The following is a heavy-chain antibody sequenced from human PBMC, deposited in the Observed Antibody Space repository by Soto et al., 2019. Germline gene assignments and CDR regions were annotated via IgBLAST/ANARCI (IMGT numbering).Heavy chain of an antibody. V-gene: IGHV1-58*02. D-gene: IGHD6-13*01. Sequence: SVKVSCKASGFTFSSTAIQWVRQARGQSLEWIGWIVVGNDNTKYAQKFQDRVTITRDMSTSTAYMELSNLRSEDTAVYYCSAEAAPTDPYMWFAPWGEGTMVTVSA. J-gene: IGHJ5*02. CDR1: GFTFSSTA. CDR2: IVVGNDNT. CDR3: SAEAAPTDPYMWFAP.